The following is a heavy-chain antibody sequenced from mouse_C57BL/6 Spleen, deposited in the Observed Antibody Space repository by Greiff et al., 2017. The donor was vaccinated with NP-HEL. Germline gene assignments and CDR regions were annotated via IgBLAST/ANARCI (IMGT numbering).Heavy chain of an antibody. CDR2: ISSGGSYT. CDR3: ARRENYSNDWYFDV. V-gene: IGHV5-6*02. J-gene: IGHJ1*03. CDR1: GFTFSSYG. D-gene: IGHD2-5*01. Sequence: DVQLVESGGDLVKPGGSLKLSCAASGFTFSSYGMSWVRQTPDKRLEWVATISSGGSYTYYPDSVKGRFTISRDNAKNTLYLQMSSLKSEDTAMYYCARRENYSNDWYFDVWGTGTTVTVSS.